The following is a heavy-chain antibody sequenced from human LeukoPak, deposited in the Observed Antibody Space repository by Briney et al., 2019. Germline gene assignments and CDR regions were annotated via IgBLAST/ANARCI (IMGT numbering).Heavy chain of an antibody. J-gene: IGHJ6*03. CDR2: TYPGDSDT. CDR1: GYSFTNYW. V-gene: IGHV5-51*01. CDR3: ARRSRTYYYMDV. Sequence: GESLKISCKSSGYSFTNYWIVWVRQMPGKGLEWMGITYPGDSDTRYSPSFQGQVTISADKSISTAYLQWSSLKASDTAMYYCARRSRTYYYMDVWGKGTTVTVSS.